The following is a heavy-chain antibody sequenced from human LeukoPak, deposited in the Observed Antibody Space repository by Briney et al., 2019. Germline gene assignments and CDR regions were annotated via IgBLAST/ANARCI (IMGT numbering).Heavy chain of an antibody. CDR2: VNQRGTI. CDR1: GGSFGDHF. Sequence: SATLSLTCGLNGGSFGDHFWGWFRQSPGKGLEWIGEVNQRGTINSNPSLKSRVAISVETSKNQFSLKLTSVTAADTAVYYCARINLWPGNWIDSWGQGSLVTVSS. CDR3: ARINLWPGNWIDS. V-gene: IGHV4-34*01. D-gene: IGHD2/OR15-2a*01. J-gene: IGHJ5*01.